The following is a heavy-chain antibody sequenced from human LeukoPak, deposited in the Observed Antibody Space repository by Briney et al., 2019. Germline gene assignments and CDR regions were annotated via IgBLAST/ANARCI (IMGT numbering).Heavy chain of an antibody. V-gene: IGHV3-23*01. J-gene: IGHJ3*02. CDR1: GFTFSSYA. D-gene: IGHD6-19*01. CDR3: AKARYSSGWYSYAFDI. Sequence: PGGSLRLSCTASGFTFSSYAMSWVRQAPGKGVEWVLVICESGGSTYYADSVKGRFTISRDNSKNTLYLEMNNLRAEDTAVYYCAKARYSSGWYSYAFDIWGQGTMVTVSS. CDR2: ICESGGST.